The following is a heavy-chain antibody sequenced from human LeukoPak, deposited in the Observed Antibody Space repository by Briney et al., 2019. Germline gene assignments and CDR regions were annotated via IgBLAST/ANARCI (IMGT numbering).Heavy chain of an antibody. D-gene: IGHD1-26*01. Sequence: GKSLRLSCAASGFTFSGYPIHWVRQAPGKGLEWVAVISYDGSNKYYADSVKGRFTISRDNSKNTLYLQMNSLRAEDTAVYYCAKDLGAINWFDPWGQGTLVTVSS. V-gene: IGHV3-30*04. CDR2: ISYDGSNK. CDR1: GFTFSGYP. CDR3: AKDLGAINWFDP. J-gene: IGHJ5*02.